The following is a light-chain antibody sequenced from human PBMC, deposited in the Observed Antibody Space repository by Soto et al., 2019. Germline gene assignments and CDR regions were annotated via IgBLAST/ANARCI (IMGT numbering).Light chain of an antibody. V-gene: IGLV8-61*01. CDR2: YTN. CDR1: SGSVSTNNY. CDR3: LLFVGSGTVV. Sequence: QTVVTQEPSFSVSPGGTVTLTCGLSSGSVSTNNYPSWYQQTPGQAPRTLIYYTNTRSSGVPDRFSGSILGNKAALTITGAKADDESDYYCLLFVGSGTVVFGGGTKLTVL. J-gene: IGLJ2*01.